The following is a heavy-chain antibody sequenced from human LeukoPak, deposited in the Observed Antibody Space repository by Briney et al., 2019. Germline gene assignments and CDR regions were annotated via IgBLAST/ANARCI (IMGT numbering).Heavy chain of an antibody. Sequence: ASVKVSCKASGYTFTGYYMHWVRQAPGQGLEWMGWINPNSGGTNYAQKFQGRVTMTRDTSISTAYMELSRLRSDDTAVYYCARVLYCYDSSGYHHPYYFDYWGQGTLVTVSS. CDR3: ARVLYCYDSSGYHHPYYFDY. CDR2: INPNSGGT. D-gene: IGHD3-22*01. V-gene: IGHV1-2*02. J-gene: IGHJ4*02. CDR1: GYTFTGYY.